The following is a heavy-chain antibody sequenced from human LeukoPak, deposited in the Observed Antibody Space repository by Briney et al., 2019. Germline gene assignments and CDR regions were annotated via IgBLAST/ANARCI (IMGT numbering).Heavy chain of an antibody. Sequence: SVKVSCKASGGTFSSYTISWVRQAPGQGLEWMGRIIPILGIANYAQKFQGRVTITADKSTSTAYMELSSLRSEDTAVYYCARAARGYSYVMGDYFDYWGQGTLVTASS. CDR3: ARAARGYSYVMGDYFDY. J-gene: IGHJ4*02. D-gene: IGHD5-18*01. CDR2: IIPILGIA. V-gene: IGHV1-69*02. CDR1: GGTFSSYT.